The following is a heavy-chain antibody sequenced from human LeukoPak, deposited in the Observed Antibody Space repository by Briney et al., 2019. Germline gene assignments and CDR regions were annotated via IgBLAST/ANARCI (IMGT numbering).Heavy chain of an antibody. CDR1: GFTFSDYY. D-gene: IGHD3-16*01. CDR3: ASQSYARFDP. CDR2: ISSSGSTI. Sequence: GGSLRLSCAASGFTFSDYYMSWIRQAPGKGLEWVSYISSSGSTIYYADSVKGRFTISRDNARNSLFLEMNSLRVEDTAVYYCASQSYARFDPWGQGTLVTVSS. V-gene: IGHV3-11*04. J-gene: IGHJ5*02.